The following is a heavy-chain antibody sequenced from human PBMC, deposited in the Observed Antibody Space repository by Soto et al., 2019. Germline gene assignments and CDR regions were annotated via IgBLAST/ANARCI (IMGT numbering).Heavy chain of an antibody. J-gene: IGHJ3*02. CDR3: AKDDYYDSSGYYYEEDDAFDI. V-gene: IGHV3-30*18. D-gene: IGHD3-22*01. Sequence: QVQLVESGGGVVQPGRSLRLSCAASGFTFSSYGMHWVRQAPGKGLEWVAVISYDGSNKYYADSVKGRFTISRDNSKNTLYLQMNSLRAEDTAVYYCAKDDYYDSSGYYYEEDDAFDIWCQGTMVTVSS. CDR1: GFTFSSYG. CDR2: ISYDGSNK.